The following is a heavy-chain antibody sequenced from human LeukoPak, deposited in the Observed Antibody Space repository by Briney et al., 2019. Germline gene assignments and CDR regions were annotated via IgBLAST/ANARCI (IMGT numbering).Heavy chain of an antibody. J-gene: IGHJ5*02. V-gene: IGHV3-23*01. CDR1: GFTFSIHA. Sequence: GGSLRLSCAASGFTFSIHAMNGVRHAPGKGLEWVSGMSGSGGSTYSADYVKVRFTISRDNSRNTLYLQTITLRAEDTDVYYCAKDPLGVAGNVNWFDPWGQGTLVTVSS. D-gene: IGHD6-19*01. CDR2: MSGSGGST. CDR3: AKDPLGVAGNVNWFDP.